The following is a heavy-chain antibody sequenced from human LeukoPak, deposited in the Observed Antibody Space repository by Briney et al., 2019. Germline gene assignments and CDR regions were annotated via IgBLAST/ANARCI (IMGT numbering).Heavy chain of an antibody. J-gene: IGHJ4*02. CDR2: IHYSGET. CDR3: ATYSRHCSGGTCYSLDY. D-gene: IGHD2-15*01. V-gene: IGHV4-59*01. CDR1: GGSISSYY. Sequence: SETLSLTCTVSGGSISSYYWTWIRQPPGKGLEWIGYIHYSGETNYNPSLKSRVTTSVDTSKNQFSLRPSSVTAADTAMYYCATYSRHCSGGTCYSLDYWGQGTLVTVSA.